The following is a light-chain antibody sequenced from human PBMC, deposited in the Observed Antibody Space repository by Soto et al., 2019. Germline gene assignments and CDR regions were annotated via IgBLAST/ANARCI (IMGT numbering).Light chain of an antibody. CDR1: QSVLYSSNNKNY. V-gene: IGKV4-1*01. Sequence: DIVMTQSPDSLAVSLGERATINCKSSQSVLYSSNNKNYLAWYQQKPGQPPKLLIYWASTRESGVPDRFSGSGSGPDFTLTISSLQAEDVAVYYCQQYYSTPHTFGQGTKVEIK. CDR2: WAS. CDR3: QQYYSTPHT. J-gene: IGKJ1*01.